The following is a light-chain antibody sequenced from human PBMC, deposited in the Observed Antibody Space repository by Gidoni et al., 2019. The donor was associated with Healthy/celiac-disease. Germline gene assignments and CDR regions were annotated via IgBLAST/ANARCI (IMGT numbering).Light chain of an antibody. CDR1: QSVSSY. V-gene: IGKV3-11*01. Sequence: EIVLTQSPATLSSSPGERATLSCRASQSVSSYLAWYQQKPGQAPMLLIYDASNMATGIPARFSGSGSGTDFTLTISSLEPEDFAVYYCQQRSNWPPGLTFGGGTKVEI. CDR2: DAS. CDR3: QQRSNWPPGLT. J-gene: IGKJ4*01.